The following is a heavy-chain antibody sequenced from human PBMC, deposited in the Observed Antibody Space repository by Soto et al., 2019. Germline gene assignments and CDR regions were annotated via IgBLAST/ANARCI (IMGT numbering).Heavy chain of an antibody. V-gene: IGHV1-3*01. CDR1: GYTFTSYA. J-gene: IGHJ3*02. D-gene: IGHD6-19*01. CDR2: INAGNGNT. CDR3: ARTTAVADGVGAFDI. Sequence: ASVKVSCKASGYTFTSYAMHWVRQAPGKRLEWMGWINAGNGNTKYSQKFQGRVTITRDTSASTAYMELSSLRSEDTAVYYCARTTAVADGVGAFDIWGQGTMVTVSS.